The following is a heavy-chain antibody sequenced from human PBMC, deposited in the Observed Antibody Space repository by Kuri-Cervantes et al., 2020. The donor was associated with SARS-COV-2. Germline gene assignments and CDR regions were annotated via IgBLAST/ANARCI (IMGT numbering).Heavy chain of an antibody. J-gene: IGHJ4*02. D-gene: IGHD5-12*01. V-gene: IGHV4-61*08. Sequence: SETLSLTCTVSGGSVSSSGYYWTWIRQPPGKGLEWIGHTYYSGTTKYNPSLKSRVTISIDTSKNQFSLKLNSVSAADTAVYYCARERGGYDTNHYHFDSWGQGTLVTVSS. CDR3: ARERGGYDTNHYHFDS. CDR2: TYYSGTT. CDR1: GGSVSSSGYY.